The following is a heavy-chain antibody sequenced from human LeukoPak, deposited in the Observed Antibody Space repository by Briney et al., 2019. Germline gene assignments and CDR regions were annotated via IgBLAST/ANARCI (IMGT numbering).Heavy chain of an antibody. D-gene: IGHD2-21*02. CDR3: ARVDPPPYCGGDCYSGWFDP. Sequence: SETLSPTCTVSGGSMTTYYWSWIRQPPGKRLEWIGYIYSSGSSLYNPSLKSRVVISVDTSKNQFSLRLNSVTAADTAVYYCARVDPPPYCGGDCYSGWFDPWGQGTLVTVSS. V-gene: IGHV4-59*12. CDR1: GGSMTTYY. CDR2: IYSSGSS. J-gene: IGHJ5*02.